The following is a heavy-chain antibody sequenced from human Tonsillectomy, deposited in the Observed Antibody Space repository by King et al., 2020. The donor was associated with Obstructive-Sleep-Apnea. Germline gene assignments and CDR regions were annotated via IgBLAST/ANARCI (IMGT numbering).Heavy chain of an antibody. V-gene: IGHV1-8*01. Sequence: VQLVQSGAEVKKPGASVKVSCKASGYTFTSYDITWGRQATGQGLEWMGWMTPNIGNTGYAQKVKDRGTMTRNTPIRTDYMELSSRRSDDTSVYYCARVVSLLTSSYFDYWGQGTLVTVSS. J-gene: IGHJ4*02. D-gene: IGHD4-23*01. CDR2: MTPNIGNT. CDR1: GYTFTSYD. CDR3: ARVVSLLTSSYFDY.